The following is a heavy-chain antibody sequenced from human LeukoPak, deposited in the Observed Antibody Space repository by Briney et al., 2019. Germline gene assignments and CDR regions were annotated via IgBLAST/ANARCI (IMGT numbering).Heavy chain of an antibody. Sequence: PGGSLRLSCEVSGFTFSSYEMTWVRQAPGKGLEYISYISSAGTTIYYADSVKGRFTISRDTAENSLYLQMNSLRAEDTAFYFCTRVGSGSSLGTYYFDYWGQGTLVTVSS. CDR2: ISSAGTTI. D-gene: IGHD3-10*01. CDR3: TRVGSGSSLGTYYFDY. J-gene: IGHJ4*02. CDR1: GFTFSSYE. V-gene: IGHV3-48*03.